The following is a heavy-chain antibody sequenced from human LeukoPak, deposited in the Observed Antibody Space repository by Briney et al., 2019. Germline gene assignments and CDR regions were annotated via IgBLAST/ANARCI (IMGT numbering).Heavy chain of an antibody. Sequence: SQTLSLTCTVSGGSISSGSYYWSWIRQPDGKGLEWIGRIYTSGSTNYNPSLKSRVTISVDTSKNQFSLKLSSVTAADTAVYYCARDSIFGHFDPWGQRTLVTVSS. J-gene: IGHJ5*02. CDR1: GGSISSGSYY. D-gene: IGHD3-3*01. CDR3: ARDSIFGHFDP. CDR2: IYTSGST. V-gene: IGHV4-61*02.